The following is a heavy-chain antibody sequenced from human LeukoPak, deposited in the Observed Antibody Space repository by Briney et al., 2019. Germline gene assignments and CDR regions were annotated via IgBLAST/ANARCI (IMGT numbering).Heavy chain of an antibody. CDR3: ARWGDPTNY. CDR1: GDSVSIKSVS. V-gene: IGHV6-1*01. J-gene: IGHJ4*02. CDR2: TYYRSKWYT. Sequence: SQTLSLTCAISGDSVSIKSVSWNWIRQSPSRGLEWLGRTYYRSKWYTDYAVSVKSRININPDTSKNQFSLQLKSVTPEDTAVYYCARWGDPTNYWGQGTLVTVSS. D-gene: IGHD3-16*01.